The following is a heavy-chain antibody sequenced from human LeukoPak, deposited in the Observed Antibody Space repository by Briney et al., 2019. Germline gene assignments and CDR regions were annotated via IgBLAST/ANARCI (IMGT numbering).Heavy chain of an antibody. CDR2: INHGGST. CDR1: GGSFSDYY. Sequence: SETLSLTCAVYGGSFSDYYCSWIRQPPGKGLEWIGEINHGGSTNYNPSLKSRVTISVDTSKNQFSLKLSSVTAADTAMYYCAYRSNYQQQWGQGTLVTVSS. D-gene: IGHD2-2*01. J-gene: IGHJ1*01. V-gene: IGHV4-34*01. CDR3: AYRSNYQQQ.